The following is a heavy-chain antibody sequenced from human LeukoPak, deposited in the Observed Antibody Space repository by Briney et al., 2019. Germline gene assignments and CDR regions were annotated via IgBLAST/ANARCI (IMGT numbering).Heavy chain of an antibody. Sequence: SETLSLTCAVYGGSFSGYYWSWIRQPPGKGLEWIGEINHSGSTNYNPSLKSRVTISVDTSENQFSLKLSSVTAADTAVYYCARGLPWFGESYFDYWGQGTLVTVSS. J-gene: IGHJ4*02. D-gene: IGHD3-10*01. CDR3: ARGLPWFGESYFDY. V-gene: IGHV4-34*01. CDR2: INHSGST. CDR1: GGSFSGYY.